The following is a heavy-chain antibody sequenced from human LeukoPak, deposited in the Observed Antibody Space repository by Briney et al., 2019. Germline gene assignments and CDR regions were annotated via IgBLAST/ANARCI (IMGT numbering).Heavy chain of an antibody. CDR3: ARGEGYCSSTSCYKEDYYGMDV. Sequence: GGSLRLSCAASGFTFSDYYMSWIRQAPGKGLEWVSYISSSSSYTNYADSVKGRFTISRDNAKNSLYLQMNSLRAEDTAVYYCARGEGYCSSTSCYKEDYYGMDVWGQGTTVTVSS. D-gene: IGHD2-2*02. J-gene: IGHJ6*02. V-gene: IGHV3-11*06. CDR1: GFTFSDYY. CDR2: ISSSSSYT.